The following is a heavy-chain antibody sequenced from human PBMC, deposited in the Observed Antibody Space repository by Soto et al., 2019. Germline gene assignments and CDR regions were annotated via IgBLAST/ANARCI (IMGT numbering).Heavy chain of an antibody. D-gene: IGHD5-18*01. V-gene: IGHV5-10-1*04. CDR1: GYSFTSYW. J-gene: IGHJ4*02. Sequence: GESLKISCKGSGYSFTSYWISWVRQMPGKGLEWMGRIDPSDSYTNYSPSFQGQVTISADKSISTAYLQWSSLKASDTAMYYCARGGYGYGPDEYYFDYWGQGTLVTVSS. CDR2: IDPSDSYT. CDR3: ARGGYGYGPDEYYFDY.